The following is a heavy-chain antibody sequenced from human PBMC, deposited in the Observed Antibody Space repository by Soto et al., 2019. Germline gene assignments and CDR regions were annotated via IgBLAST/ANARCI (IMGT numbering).Heavy chain of an antibody. CDR2: IYYSGST. CDR1: GGSISSGGYY. Sequence: SETLSLTCTVSGGSISSGGYYWSWIRQHPGKGLEWIGYIYYSGSTYYNPSLKSRVTISVDTSKNQFSLKLSSVTAADTAVYYCARGGILGEAYYYYMDVWGKGTTVTVSS. V-gene: IGHV4-31*03. J-gene: IGHJ6*03. D-gene: IGHD3-16*01. CDR3: ARGGILGEAYYYYMDV.